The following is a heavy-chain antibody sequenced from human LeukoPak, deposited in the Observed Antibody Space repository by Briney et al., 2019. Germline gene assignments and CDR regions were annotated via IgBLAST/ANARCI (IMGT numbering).Heavy chain of an antibody. CDR3: ARDRGGDYQKNWFDP. CDR1: GGTFSSYA. J-gene: IGHJ5*02. V-gene: IGHV1-69*05. CDR2: IIPIFGTA. Sequence: SVKVSCKASGGTFSSYAISWVRQAPGQGLEWMGRIIPIFGTANYAQKFQGRATITTDESTSTAYMELSSLRSEDTAVYYCARDRGGDYQKNWFDPWGQGTLVTVSS. D-gene: IGHD4-17*01.